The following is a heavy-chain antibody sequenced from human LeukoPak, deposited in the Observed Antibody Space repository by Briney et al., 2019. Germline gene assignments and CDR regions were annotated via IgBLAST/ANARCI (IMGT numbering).Heavy chain of an antibody. Sequence: SSETLSLTCTVSGGSINSYYWSWIRQPAGKGLEWIGRIFSSGTTNYNPSLKSRVTMSVDTSTNQLSLRLSSVTAADTAVYYCARDGYHYDSCGYYSLDYWGQGTLVTVSS. D-gene: IGHD3-22*01. CDR3: ARDGYHYDSCGYYSLDY. J-gene: IGHJ4*02. CDR2: IFSSGTT. CDR1: GGSINSYY. V-gene: IGHV4-4*07.